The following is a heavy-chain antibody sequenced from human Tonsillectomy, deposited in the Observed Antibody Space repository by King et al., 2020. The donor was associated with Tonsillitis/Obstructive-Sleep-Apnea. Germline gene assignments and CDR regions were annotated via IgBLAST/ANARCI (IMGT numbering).Heavy chain of an antibody. CDR3: GFRTLDN. CDR2: INGNGAYT. D-gene: IGHD3-10*01. J-gene: IGHJ4*02. Sequence: VQLVESGGGLVQPGGSLRLSCAASGFTFSSNAMSWVRQAPGKGLEWVSTINGNGAYTYYADSVKGRFTISRDNSKDTLYLQMNSLRAEDTAIYYGGFRTLDNWGQGTLVTVSS. V-gene: IGHV3-23*04. CDR1: GFTFSSNA.